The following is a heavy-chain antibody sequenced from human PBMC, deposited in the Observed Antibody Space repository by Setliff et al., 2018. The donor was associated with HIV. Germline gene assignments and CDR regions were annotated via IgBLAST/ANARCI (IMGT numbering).Heavy chain of an antibody. J-gene: IGHJ5*02. Sequence: SETLSLTCTVSGGSASNSRYYWAWIRQPPGKGLEYIGSIYYNEKTYYSPSLKGRVTISVDTSKNQFSLKLSSVTAADTAVYYCARDRICSGGSCYVGWFDPWGQGTLVTVSS. CDR2: IYYNEKT. V-gene: IGHV4-39*02. CDR1: GGSASNSRYY. D-gene: IGHD2-15*01. CDR3: ARDRICSGGSCYVGWFDP.